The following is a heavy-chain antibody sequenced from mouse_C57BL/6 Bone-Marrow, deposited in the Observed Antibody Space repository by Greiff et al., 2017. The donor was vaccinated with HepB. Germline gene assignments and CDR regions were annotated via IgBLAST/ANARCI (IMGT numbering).Heavy chain of an antibody. J-gene: IGHJ3*01. Sequence: EVQLQESGPGMVKPSQSLSLTCTVTGYSITSGYDWHWIRHLPGNKLEWMGYISYSGSTNYNPTLKSRISITHDTSKNHFFLKLNSVTTEDTATYYCARGGYGSSSFAYWGQGTLVTVSA. CDR1: GYSITSGYD. D-gene: IGHD1-1*01. CDR2: ISYSGST. V-gene: IGHV3-1*01. CDR3: ARGGYGSSSFAY.